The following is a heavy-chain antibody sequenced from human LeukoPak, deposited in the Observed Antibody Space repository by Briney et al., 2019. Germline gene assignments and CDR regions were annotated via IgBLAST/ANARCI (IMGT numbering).Heavy chain of an antibody. Sequence: PGGSLRLSCAASGFTFITYAMTWVRQAPGKGLEWVSAISNSGDRTYYAASVKGRFTISRDNSKNTLYLQMNSLTAEDTAVYYCAKVKVVGYSTFDYWGQGTLVTVSP. V-gene: IGHV3-23*01. D-gene: IGHD3-22*01. CDR1: GFTFITYA. CDR2: ISNSGDRT. CDR3: AKVKVVGYSTFDY. J-gene: IGHJ4*02.